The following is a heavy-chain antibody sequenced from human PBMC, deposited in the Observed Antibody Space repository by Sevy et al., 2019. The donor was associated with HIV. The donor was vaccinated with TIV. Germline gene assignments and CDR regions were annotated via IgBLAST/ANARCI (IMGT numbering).Heavy chain of an antibody. D-gene: IGHD2-2*02. CDR2: ISDISNYI. J-gene: IGHJ3*02. CDR3: ARNNCSITNCYMGDVFDI. CDR1: GFTFSSDS. V-gene: IGHV3-21*01. Sequence: GGSLRLSCAASGFTFSSDSMNWVRQAPGKGLEWVSSISDISNYIYYADSMKGRFTVSRDNARNSLYLQMNSLRAEDTAVYYCARNNCSITNCYMGDVFDIWGQGTMVTVSS.